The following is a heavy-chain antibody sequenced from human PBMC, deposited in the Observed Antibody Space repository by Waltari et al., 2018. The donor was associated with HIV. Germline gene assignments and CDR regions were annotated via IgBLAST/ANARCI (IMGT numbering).Heavy chain of an antibody. J-gene: IGHJ6*02. CDR2: MNPNSGNT. V-gene: IGHV1-8*01. D-gene: IGHD2-2*01. CDR1: GYTFSTYA. CDR3: SRGLHCTATSCLLYHGMDV. Sequence: QVQLVQSGAEVKKPGASVKVSCKASGYTFSTYAINWVRQATGQGLEWMGWMNPNSGNTGYAQKFQGRVNMTRNSSIRTAYMELSSLRSDDTAVYYCSRGLHCTATSCLLYHGMDVWGQGTAVSVSS.